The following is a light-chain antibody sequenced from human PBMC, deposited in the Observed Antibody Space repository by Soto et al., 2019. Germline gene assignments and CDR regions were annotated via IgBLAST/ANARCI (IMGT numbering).Light chain of an antibody. V-gene: IGKV3-11*01. CDR1: QSLSLS. CDR3: QERTSWPPWT. Sequence: EIVLTQSPATLSLSPGGRATRSCRAIQSLSLSLAWYQQKPGEAPRLLIYDASKGASGIPARFSGSGSGTDFTLTISSLEPEDFAVYYCQERTSWPPWTFGQGTKVDIK. J-gene: IGKJ1*01. CDR2: DAS.